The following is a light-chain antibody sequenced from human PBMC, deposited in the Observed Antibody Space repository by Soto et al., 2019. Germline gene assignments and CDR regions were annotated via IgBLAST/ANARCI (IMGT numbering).Light chain of an antibody. Sequence: DIVLTQSPATLSLSPGERATLSCRASQSVVSYLAWYQQKRGQAPRLLIYDASNRATGIPARFSGSGSGTDFTLTISSLQPEDFAVYYCQQRSNWPPTFGQGTKLEIK. CDR2: DAS. CDR1: QSVVSY. J-gene: IGKJ2*01. V-gene: IGKV3-11*01. CDR3: QQRSNWPPT.